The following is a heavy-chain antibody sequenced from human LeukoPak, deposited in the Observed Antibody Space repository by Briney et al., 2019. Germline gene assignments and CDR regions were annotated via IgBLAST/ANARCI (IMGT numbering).Heavy chain of an antibody. Sequence: PSETLSLTCAVYGGSFSGYYWSWIRQPPGKGLEWIGEINHSGSTNYNPSLKSRVTISVDTSKNQFSLKLSSVTAADTAVYYRARGSRLRYFDWLLAPFDYWGQGTLVTVSS. D-gene: IGHD3-9*01. V-gene: IGHV4-34*01. CDR2: INHSGST. J-gene: IGHJ4*02. CDR3: ARGSRLRYFDWLLAPFDY. CDR1: GGSFSGYY.